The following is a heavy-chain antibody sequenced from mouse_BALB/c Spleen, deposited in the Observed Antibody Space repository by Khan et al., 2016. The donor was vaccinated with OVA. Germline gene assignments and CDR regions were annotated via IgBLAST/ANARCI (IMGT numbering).Heavy chain of an antibody. J-gene: IGHJ3*01. CDR1: GYTFTDYN. D-gene: IGHD1-2*01. CDR3: ASSGYGSFAY. V-gene: IGHV1S29*02. CDR2: IFPNNGGT. Sequence: VQLKQSGPELVKPGASVKISCKASGYTFTDYNMDWVKQSHGESLEWIGYIFPNNGGTGYNQKFKTKATLTVDNSSSTAYMELRSLTSEDSAVYSCASSGYGSFAYWGQGTLVTVSA.